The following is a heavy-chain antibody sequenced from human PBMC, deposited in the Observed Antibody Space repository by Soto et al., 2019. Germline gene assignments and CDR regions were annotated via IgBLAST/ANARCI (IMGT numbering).Heavy chain of an antibody. CDR3: ATPQYYDGCLDS. CDR1: GYTFSRYK. V-gene: IGHV1-3*01. Sequence: QVQFVQSGAEVKKPGASVKVSCKTPGYTFSRYKIHRVRQAPGQRLEWMGWINVGNGNTRYSQKFQGRLTLTRDTPGNTAYLELNSLISEDTAVYYCATPQYYDGCLDSWGQGTLVTVSS. CDR2: INVGNGNT. J-gene: IGHJ4*02. D-gene: IGHD3-22*01.